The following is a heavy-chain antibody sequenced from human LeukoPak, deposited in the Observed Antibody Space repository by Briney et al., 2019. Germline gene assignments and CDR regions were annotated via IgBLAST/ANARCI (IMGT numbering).Heavy chain of an antibody. CDR2: VSISSGTI. CDR1: GFTFSDFY. CDR3: ARAMSTFGGVRNYFDS. Sequence: SGGSLRLSCAASGFTFSDFYMSWIRQAPGKGLEWISFVSISSGTIYYADSVKGRFRISRDNAKSSLDLEMNSLRAEDTAVYYCARAMSTFGGVRNYFDSWGQGTLVTVSS. D-gene: IGHD3-16*01. J-gene: IGHJ4*02. V-gene: IGHV3-11*01.